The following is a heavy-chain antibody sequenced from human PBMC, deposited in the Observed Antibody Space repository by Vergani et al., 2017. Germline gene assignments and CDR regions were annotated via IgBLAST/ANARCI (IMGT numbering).Heavy chain of an antibody. CDR3: AKGHSGQIGSPHDYYFDY. J-gene: IGHJ4*02. CDR2: IRSDGGSE. D-gene: IGHD1-26*01. V-gene: IGHV3-30*02. Sequence: QVHLVESGGGVVQPGGSLRLSCAASGFIFNYYGINWVRQAPGKGLEWVPFIRSDGGSEMYADSVRGRFTISRDNSKNTVSLEMLSLRTEDTAVYYCAKGHSGQIGSPHDYYFDYWGQGTLVTVSS. CDR1: GFIFNYYG.